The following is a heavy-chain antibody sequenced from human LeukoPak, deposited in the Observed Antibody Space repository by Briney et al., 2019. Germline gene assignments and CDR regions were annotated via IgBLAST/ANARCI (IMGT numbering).Heavy chain of an antibody. D-gene: IGHD2-21*01. Sequence: GGSLRLSCAISGLTFHDYAMTWVRQAPGKGLEWVSTIVGDSIKIYYADSVRGRFTISRDNSNYMLFLHMNSLRAEDTAIYYCAKQPYNYYYLDVWGKGTTVTVSS. CDR1: GLTFHDYA. J-gene: IGHJ6*03. CDR3: AKQPYNYYYLDV. V-gene: IGHV3-23*01. CDR2: IVGDSIKI.